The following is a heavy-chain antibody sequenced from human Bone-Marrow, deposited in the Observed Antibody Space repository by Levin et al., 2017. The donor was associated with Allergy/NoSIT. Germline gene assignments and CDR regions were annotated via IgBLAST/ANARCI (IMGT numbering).Heavy chain of an antibody. CDR1: GFSFSNFN. CDR2: ISSGATYT. D-gene: IGHD3-10*01. Sequence: GESLKISCTASGFSFSNFNMNWVRQAPRKGLEWVSAISSGATYTYYRDSLKGRFTISRDNDKNSVFLQMNSLRAEDTAVYYCAREKWFGESGFDYWGQGILVTVSS. J-gene: IGHJ4*02. V-gene: IGHV3-21*06. CDR3: AREKWFGESGFDY.